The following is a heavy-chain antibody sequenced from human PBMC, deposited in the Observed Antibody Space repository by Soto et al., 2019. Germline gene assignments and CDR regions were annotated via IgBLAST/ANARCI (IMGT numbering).Heavy chain of an antibody. CDR3: VTDGGVHYASTWGDF. CDR1: GDSLSNYG. V-gene: IGHV3-33*01. J-gene: IGHJ2*01. CDR2: IWHDGRYD. Sequence: QVQLVESGGGVVQPGKSLRLSCVASGDSLSNYGMHWVRQAPGKGLEWVASIWHDGRYDFHADSVKGRFAISRDNSNKSIYLQSNTLRGEDTAMYYCVTDGGVHYASTWGDFWGHGTLVTVSS. D-gene: IGHD3-16*01.